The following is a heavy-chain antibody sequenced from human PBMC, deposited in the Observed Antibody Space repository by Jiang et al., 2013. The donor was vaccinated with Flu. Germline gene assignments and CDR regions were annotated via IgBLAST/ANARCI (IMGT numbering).Heavy chain of an antibody. CDR2: IYPGDSDT. J-gene: IGHJ6*02. V-gene: IGHV5-51*01. CDR1: GYSFTSYW. D-gene: IGHD2-2*01. CDR3: ARHTGTSSYYYGMDV. Sequence: GAEVKKPGESLKISCKGSGYSFTSYWIGWVRQMPGKGLEWMGIIYPGDSDTRYSPSFQGQVTISVDKSISTAYLQWSSLKASDTAMYYCARHTGTSSYYYGMDVWGQGTTVTVSS.